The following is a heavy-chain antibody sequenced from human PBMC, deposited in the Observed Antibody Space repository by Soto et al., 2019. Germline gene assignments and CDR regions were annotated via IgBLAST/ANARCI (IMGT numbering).Heavy chain of an antibody. V-gene: IGHV3-21*01. Sequence: GKGLKWVSSISSSSSYIYYADSVKGRFTISRDNAKNSLYLQMNSLRAEDTAVYYCARDLGVLFLEWERHYNFSSGLDIPGQPIFLSVHS. J-gene: IGHJ5*01. CDR3: ARDLGVLFLEWERHYNFSSGLDIPGQPIFLSVHS. D-gene: IGHD3-3*01. CDR2: ISSSSSYI.